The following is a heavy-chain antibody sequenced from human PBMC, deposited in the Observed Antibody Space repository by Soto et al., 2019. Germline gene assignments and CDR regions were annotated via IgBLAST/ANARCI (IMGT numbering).Heavy chain of an antibody. CDR2: IIPILGIA. V-gene: IGHV1-69*08. CDR3: ARDVVGARYYYYGMDV. D-gene: IGHD2-21*01. J-gene: IGHJ6*02. CDR1: GGTFSSYT. Sequence: QVQLVQSGAEVKKPGSSVKVSCKASGGTFSSYTISWVRQAPGQGLEWMGRIIPILGIANYAQKFQGRVTITADKSTSTAYMEVSSLRSEDTAVYYCARDVVGARYYYYGMDVWGQGTTVTVSS.